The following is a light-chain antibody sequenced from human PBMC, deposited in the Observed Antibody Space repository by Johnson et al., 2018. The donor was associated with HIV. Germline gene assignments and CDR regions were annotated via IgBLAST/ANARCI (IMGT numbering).Light chain of an antibody. V-gene: IGLV1-51*01. CDR2: ANT. Sequence: QSVLTQPPSVSAAPGQKVTISCSGSSSNIGNNYVSWYQQLPGTAPKLLIYANTKRPSVIPDLFSGSNSFTSSTLMITGLQTGDEAEYYCGTWDNSLSAFVFGSGTKVAVL. J-gene: IGLJ1*01. CDR1: SSNIGNNY. CDR3: GTWDNSLSAFV.